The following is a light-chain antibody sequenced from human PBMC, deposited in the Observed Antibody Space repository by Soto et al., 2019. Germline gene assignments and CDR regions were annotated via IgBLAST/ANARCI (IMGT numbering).Light chain of an antibody. Sequence: EIVMTQSPATLSVSPGERATLSCRASQSVSGNLAWYQQKPGQAPRLLIYGASTRATGIPARFSGSGSGTAFTLTISSLPSEDFAVYYCQQYNNWPPLTFGGGTKVEIK. V-gene: IGKV3-15*01. CDR3: QQYNNWPPLT. J-gene: IGKJ4*01. CDR2: GAS. CDR1: QSVSGN.